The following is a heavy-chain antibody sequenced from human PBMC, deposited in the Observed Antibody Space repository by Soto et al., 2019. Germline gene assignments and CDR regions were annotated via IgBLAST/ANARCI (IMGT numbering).Heavy chain of an antibody. Sequence: QITLNESGPTVVKPAETLTLTCTFSGFSLTTSGVGVGWIRQSPGKAPEWLALIYWDDDKRYSASLKSRLTITKDTSKNQVVLTMASVDPPDTATYYCAHRILRTVFGLVTTTAIYFHFWGQGTPVVVSS. CDR3: AHRILRTVFGLVTTTAIYFHF. CDR1: GFSLTTSGVG. CDR2: IYWDDDK. D-gene: IGHD3-3*01. V-gene: IGHV2-5*02. J-gene: IGHJ4*02.